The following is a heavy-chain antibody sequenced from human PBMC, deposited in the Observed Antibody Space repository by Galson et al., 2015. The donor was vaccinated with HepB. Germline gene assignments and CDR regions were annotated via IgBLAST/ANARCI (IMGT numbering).Heavy chain of an antibody. D-gene: IGHD2-2*01. CDR3: ARGLDCSSTSCYFFDY. Sequence: SLRLSCAASGFTFSSYSMNWVRQAPGKGLEWVSSISSSSSYIYYADSVKGRFTISRDNAKNSLYLQMNSLRAEDTAVYYCARGLDCSSTSCYFFDYWGQGTLVTVSS. J-gene: IGHJ4*02. V-gene: IGHV3-21*01. CDR1: GFTFSSYS. CDR2: ISSSSSYI.